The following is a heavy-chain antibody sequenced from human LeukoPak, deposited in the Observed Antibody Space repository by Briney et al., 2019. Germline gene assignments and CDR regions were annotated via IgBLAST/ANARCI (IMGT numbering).Heavy chain of an antibody. D-gene: IGHD2-8*02. Sequence: PGGSLRLSCTASGVSLSVFGMTWVRQGPGKGLEWVASITDNGADTYYADSVKGRFTISRDKSDDTLYLQMNSLRVDDTAVYYCAKEEKKVPYFPYWAAPAPRPSFYYYMDVWGKGTAVTVSS. CDR1: GVSLSVFG. CDR3: AKEEKKVPYFPYWAAPAPRPSFYYYMDV. V-gene: IGHV3-23*01. CDR2: ITDNGADT. J-gene: IGHJ6*03.